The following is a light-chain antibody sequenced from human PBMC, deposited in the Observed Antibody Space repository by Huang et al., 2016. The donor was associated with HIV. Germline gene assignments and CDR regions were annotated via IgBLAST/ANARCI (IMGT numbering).Light chain of an antibody. Sequence: EIVLTQSPATLSLSPGERATLSCRANHNVTESLAWYRQKPGQAPSLLIYRAANRATVTPARFSGSGSGTDFTLTISSLEPEDFAIYYCQERIQWPRLTFGGGTKVEIK. J-gene: IGKJ4*01. V-gene: IGKV3-11*01. CDR2: RAA. CDR3: QERIQWPRLT. CDR1: HNVTES.